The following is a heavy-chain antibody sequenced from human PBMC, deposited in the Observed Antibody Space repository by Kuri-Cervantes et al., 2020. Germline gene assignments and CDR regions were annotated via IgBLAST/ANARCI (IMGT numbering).Heavy chain of an antibody. J-gene: IGHJ6*02. Sequence: ASVKVSCKASGGTFSSYAISWVRRAPGQGLEWMGWINPNSGGTNYAQKFQGWVTMTRDTSISTAYMELSRLRSDDTAVYYCATAYGSGSYYNWRDSKYYYYYGMDVWGQGTTVTVSS. CDR1: GGTFSSYA. D-gene: IGHD3-10*01. CDR2: INPNSGGT. V-gene: IGHV1-2*04. CDR3: ATAYGSGSYYNWRDSKYYYYYGMDV.